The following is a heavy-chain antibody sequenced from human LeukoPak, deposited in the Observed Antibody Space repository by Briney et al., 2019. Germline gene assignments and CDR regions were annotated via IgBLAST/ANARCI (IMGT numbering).Heavy chain of an antibody. CDR2: ISYDGSNK. CDR1: GFTFSSYA. D-gene: IGHD3-3*01. Sequence: PGGSLRLSCAASGFTFSSYAMHWVRQAPRKGLEWVAVISYDGSNKYYADSVKGRFTISRDNSKNTLYLQMNSLRAEDTAVYYCAQDLEWSPLYGMDVWGQGTTVTVSS. J-gene: IGHJ6*02. V-gene: IGHV3-30-3*01. CDR3: AQDLEWSPLYGMDV.